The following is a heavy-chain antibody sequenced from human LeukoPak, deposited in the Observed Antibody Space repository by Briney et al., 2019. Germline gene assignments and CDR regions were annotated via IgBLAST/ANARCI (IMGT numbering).Heavy chain of an antibody. V-gene: IGHV3-21*01. D-gene: IGHD6-13*01. CDR1: GFTFSSYS. Sequence: GGSLRLSCAASGFTFSSYSMNWVRQAPGNGLEWVSFISSSRSYIYYADSVKGRFTISRDNAKNSLYLQMNSLRAEDTAVYYCARFIAAPYYFDYWGRGTLVTVSS. CDR2: ISSSRSYI. J-gene: IGHJ4*02. CDR3: ARFIAAPYYFDY.